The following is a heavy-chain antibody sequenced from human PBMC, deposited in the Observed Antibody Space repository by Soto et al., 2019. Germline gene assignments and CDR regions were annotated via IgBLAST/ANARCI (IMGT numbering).Heavy chain of an antibody. J-gene: IGHJ4*02. CDR3: AREGGLFLEGYFDY. Sequence: QVQLVQSGAEVKKPGSSVKVSCKASGGTFSSYAISWVRQAPGQGLEWMGVIIPLFGTANYAQKFQGRVTITADESTSTGYMELSSLRSEDTAVDYCAREGGLFLEGYFDYWGQGPLVTVSS. V-gene: IGHV1-69*01. CDR1: GGTFSSYA. D-gene: IGHD3-3*01. CDR2: IIPLFGTA.